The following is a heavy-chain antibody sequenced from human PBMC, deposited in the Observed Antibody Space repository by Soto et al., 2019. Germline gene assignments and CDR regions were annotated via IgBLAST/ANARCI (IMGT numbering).Heavy chain of an antibody. CDR1: GGTLSGYY. D-gene: IGHD3-3*01. V-gene: IGHV4-4*07. J-gene: IGHJ5*02. CDR3: ARGQRFSDWFDP. CDR2: IYSSGST. Sequence: SETLSPTCTVTGGTLSGYYWTWIRQSAGGGLEWIGRIYSSGSTNYNPSLKSRVTISLDTSMGHFSLRLRSVSAADTAVYYCARGQRFSDWFDPWGQGTLVTVSS.